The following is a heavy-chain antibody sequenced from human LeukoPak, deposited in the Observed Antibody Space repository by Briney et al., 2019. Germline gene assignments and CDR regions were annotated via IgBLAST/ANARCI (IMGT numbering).Heavy chain of an antibody. Sequence: ASVKVSCKASGYTFTGYYMHWVRQAPGQGLEWMGWINPNSGGTNYAQKFQGRVTMTRDTSISTAYMELSRRRSDDTAVYYCARDNDAGSSGWGSYWGQGTLVTVSS. CDR3: ARDNDAGSSGWGSY. V-gene: IGHV1-2*02. J-gene: IGHJ4*02. CDR2: INPNSGGT. CDR1: GYTFTGYY. D-gene: IGHD6-19*01.